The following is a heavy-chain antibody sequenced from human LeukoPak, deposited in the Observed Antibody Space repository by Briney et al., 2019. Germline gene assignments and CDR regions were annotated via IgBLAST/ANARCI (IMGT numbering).Heavy chain of an antibody. J-gene: IGHJ4*02. CDR3: ARGATVARRYYFDY. Sequence: SETLSLTCAVYGGSFSGYYWSWIRQPPGKGLEWIGEINHSGSTNYNPSLKSRVTISVDTSKNQFSLKLSSVTAADTAVYYCARGATVARRYYFDYWGQGTLVTVSS. CDR2: INHSGST. V-gene: IGHV4-34*01. D-gene: IGHD4-23*01. CDR1: GGSFSGYY.